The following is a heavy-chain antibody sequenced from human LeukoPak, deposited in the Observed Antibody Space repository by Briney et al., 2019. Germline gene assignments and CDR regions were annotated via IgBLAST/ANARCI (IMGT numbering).Heavy chain of an antibody. CDR1: GYSFTRCP. D-gene: IGHD6-19*01. CDR3: ATDTVAGTDY. V-gene: IGHV7-4-1*02. Sequence: ASVKVSCKASGYSFTRCPMNWVRQAPGQGLEWMGWINTNTGNPTYAQGFTGRFVFSLDASLSTTYLQISTLKPEDTAVYYCATDTVAGTDYWGQGTLLTVSS. J-gene: IGHJ4*02. CDR2: INTNTGNP.